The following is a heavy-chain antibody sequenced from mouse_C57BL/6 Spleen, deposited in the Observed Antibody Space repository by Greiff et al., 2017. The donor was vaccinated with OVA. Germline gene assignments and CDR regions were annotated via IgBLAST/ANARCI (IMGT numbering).Heavy chain of an antibody. CDR2: IWRGGST. Sequence: QVQLKESGPGLVQPSQSLSITCTVSGFSLTSYGVHWVRQSPGKGLEWLGVIWRGGSTDYNAAFISRLSISKDNSKSQVFFKMNSLQADDTAIYYCARKRFAYWGQGTLVTVSA. V-gene: IGHV2-2*01. CDR1: GFSLTSYG. J-gene: IGHJ3*01. CDR3: ARKRFAY.